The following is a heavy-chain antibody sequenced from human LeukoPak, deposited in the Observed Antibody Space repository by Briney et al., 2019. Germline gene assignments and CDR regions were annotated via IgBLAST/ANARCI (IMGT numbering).Heavy chain of an antibody. Sequence: GGSLRLSCAASRFTFSSYSMNWVRQAPGKGLEWVSSISSSGSYIYYADSVKGRFTISRDNAKNSLYLQMNSLRAEDTALYYCAKDKRFGELKTGNWFDPWGQGTLVTVSS. CDR2: ISSSGSYI. CDR1: RFTFSSYS. V-gene: IGHV3-21*04. J-gene: IGHJ5*02. CDR3: AKDKRFGELKTGNWFDP. D-gene: IGHD3-10*01.